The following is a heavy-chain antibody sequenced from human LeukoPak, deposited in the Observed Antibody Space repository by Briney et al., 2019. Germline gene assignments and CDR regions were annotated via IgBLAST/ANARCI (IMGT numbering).Heavy chain of an antibody. CDR1: GYTFTSYD. CDR2: MNPNSGNT. D-gene: IGHD2-2*01. Sequence: GASVKVSCKASGYTFTSYDINWVRQATGQGLEWMGWMNPNSGNTGYAQKFQGRVTMTRNTSISTAYVELSSLRSEDTAVYYCARGGVFLDRSSTSCYPSYYYYGMDVWGQGTTVTVSS. J-gene: IGHJ6*02. V-gene: IGHV1-8*01. CDR3: ARGGVFLDRSSTSCYPSYYYYGMDV.